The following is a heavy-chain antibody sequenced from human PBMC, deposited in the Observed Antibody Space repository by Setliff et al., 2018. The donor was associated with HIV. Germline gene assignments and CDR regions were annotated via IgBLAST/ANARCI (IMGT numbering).Heavy chain of an antibody. CDR3: ARQGLTMNRGVPAPILYYFDY. D-gene: IGHD3-10*01. J-gene: IGHJ4*02. CDR1: GGSISTGGYF. CDR2: IYTSGTT. V-gene: IGHV4-39*01. Sequence: SETLSLTCTVSGGSISTGGYFWIWIRQHPGEGLEWIGYIYTSGTTYNNPSLKSRVTFSADTFKNQFSLNLNSVTAADTAVYYCARQGLTMNRGVPAPILYYFDYWGPGILVTVS.